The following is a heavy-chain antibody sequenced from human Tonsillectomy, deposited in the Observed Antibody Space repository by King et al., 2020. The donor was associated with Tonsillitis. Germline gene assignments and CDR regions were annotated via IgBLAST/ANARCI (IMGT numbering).Heavy chain of an antibody. Sequence: VQLVESGGGVVQPGRSLRLSCAASGFTFSNYGMHWVRQSPGKGLEWVAVTWYDGSNKYYEDSVKGRFTISRDNSKNKLYLQVNSLRAEDTAVYYCARDFCGGDCYFFDSWGQGTLVVVSS. D-gene: IGHD2-21*01. V-gene: IGHV3-33*01. CDR2: TWYDGSNK. J-gene: IGHJ4*02. CDR3: ARDFCGGDCYFFDS. CDR1: GFTFSNYG.